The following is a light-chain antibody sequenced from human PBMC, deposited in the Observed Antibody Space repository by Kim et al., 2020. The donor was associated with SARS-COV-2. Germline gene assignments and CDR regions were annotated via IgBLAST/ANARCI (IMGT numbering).Light chain of an antibody. Sequence: ELTQPPSVSVSPGQTASITCSGDKLGDKYACWYQQKPGQSPVLVIYQDSKRPSGIPERFSGSNSGNTATLTISGTQAMDEADYYCQAWDSSTAVFGGGTKLTVL. CDR3: QAWDSSTAV. J-gene: IGLJ3*02. V-gene: IGLV3-1*01. CDR2: QDS. CDR1: KLGDKY.